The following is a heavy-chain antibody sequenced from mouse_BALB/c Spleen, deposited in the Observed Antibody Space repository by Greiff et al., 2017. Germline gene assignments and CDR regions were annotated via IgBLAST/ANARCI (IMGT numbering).Heavy chain of an antibody. D-gene: IGHD3-3*01. CDR2: ISSGSSTI. J-gene: IGHJ2*01. CDR1: GFTFSSFG. CDR3: ARRAGTFLDY. V-gene: IGHV5-17*02. Sequence: EVQLQESGGGLVQPGGSRKLSCAASGFTFSSFGMHWVRQAPEKGLEWVAYISSGSSTIYYADTVKGRFTISRDNPKNTLFLQMTSLRSEDTAMYYCARRAGTFLDYWGQGTTLTVSS.